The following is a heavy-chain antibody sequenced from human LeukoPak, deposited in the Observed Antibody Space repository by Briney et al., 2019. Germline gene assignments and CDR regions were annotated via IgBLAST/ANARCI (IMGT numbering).Heavy chain of an antibody. CDR1: GDSISNPYY. J-gene: IGHJ6*03. Sequence: ASETLSLTCTVSGDSISNPYYWGWIRQPPGKGLEWIGSISHSGSTFYTPSLKSRVTISLDTSKNQFSLKLNSVTAADTAVYYCARDTWKDYYYYFMDVWGKGTTVTVSS. V-gene: IGHV4-38-2*02. CDR2: ISHSGST. CDR3: ARDTWKDYYYYFMDV. D-gene: IGHD1-1*01.